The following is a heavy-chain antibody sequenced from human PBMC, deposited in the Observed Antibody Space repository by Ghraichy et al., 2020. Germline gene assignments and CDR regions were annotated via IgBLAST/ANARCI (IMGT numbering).Heavy chain of an antibody. J-gene: IGHJ4*02. CDR1: GFTFSSYS. Sequence: GGSLRLSCAASGFTFSSYSMNWVRQAPGKGLEWVSSISSSSSYIYYADSVKGRFTISRDNAKNSLYLQMNSLRAEDTAVYYCARGDLTMDYYYDSSGTIDYWGQGTLVTVSS. V-gene: IGHV3-21*01. CDR3: ARGDLTMDYYYDSSGTIDY. CDR2: ISSSSSYI. D-gene: IGHD3-22*01.